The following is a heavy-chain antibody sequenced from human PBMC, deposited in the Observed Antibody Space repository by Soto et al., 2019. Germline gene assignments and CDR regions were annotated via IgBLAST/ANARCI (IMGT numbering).Heavy chain of an antibody. V-gene: IGHV3-30-3*01. J-gene: IGHJ6*02. CDR2: ISYDGSNK. Sequence: QVPLVESGGGVVQPWRSLRLSCAASGVTFSSYAMHCVRQAPGTGLELVAVISYDGSNKYYADSVKGRFTISRDNSKNAMYLQMNSLSAEATAVYYCARDQRASSWVLSARGYYCMDVWGQGTTVTVAS. D-gene: IGHD1-1*01. CDR1: GVTFSSYA. CDR3: ARDQRASSWVLSARGYYCMDV.